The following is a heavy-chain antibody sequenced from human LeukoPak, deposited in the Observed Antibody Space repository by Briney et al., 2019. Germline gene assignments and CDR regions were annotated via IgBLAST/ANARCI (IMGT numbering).Heavy chain of an antibody. J-gene: IGHJ6*03. CDR1: GGSISSSSYY. CDR3: ASVPYYYDSSGYYRYYYYYYMDV. D-gene: IGHD3-22*01. CDR2: LYYSGST. V-gene: IGHV4-39*01. Sequence: PSETLSLTCTVSGGSISSSSYYWGWIRQPPGKGLEWIGSLYYSGSTYYNPSLKSRVTISVDTSKNQFSLKLSSVTAADTAVYYCASVPYYYDSSGYYRYYYYYYMDVWGKGTTVTVSS.